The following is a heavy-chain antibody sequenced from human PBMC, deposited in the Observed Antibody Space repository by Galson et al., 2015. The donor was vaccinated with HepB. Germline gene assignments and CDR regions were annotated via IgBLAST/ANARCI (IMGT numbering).Heavy chain of an antibody. Sequence: SETLSLTCAVYGGSFSGYYWSWIRQPPGKGLEWIGEINHSGSTNYNPSLKSRVTISVDTSKNQFSLKLSSVTAADTAVYYCARFYSARHTHRRRSFAFDIWGQGTMVTVSS. CDR1: GGSFSGYY. D-gene: IGHD6-6*01. J-gene: IGHJ3*02. CDR3: ARFYSARHTHRRRSFAFDI. CDR2: INHSGST. V-gene: IGHV4-34*01.